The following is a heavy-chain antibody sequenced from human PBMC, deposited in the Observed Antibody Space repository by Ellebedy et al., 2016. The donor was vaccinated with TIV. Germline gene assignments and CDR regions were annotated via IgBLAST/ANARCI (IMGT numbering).Heavy chain of an antibody. Sequence: AASVKVSCKASGGTFSNYAISWVRQAPGQGLEWMRRINPLLGVASYAQKFQGRLTIIADTATSTDYMELSSLTYEDTAVYYCAADYGDYVAEDWGQGTLITVSS. J-gene: IGHJ4*02. CDR3: AADYGDYVAED. CDR1: GGTFSNYA. CDR2: INPLLGVA. V-gene: IGHV1-69*04. D-gene: IGHD4-17*01.